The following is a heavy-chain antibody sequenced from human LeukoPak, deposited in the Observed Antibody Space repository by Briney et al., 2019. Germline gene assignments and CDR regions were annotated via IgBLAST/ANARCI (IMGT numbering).Heavy chain of an antibody. D-gene: IGHD2-2*01. CDR3: ARGGSTYQAPDY. Sequence: SVKVSFKASGFTFTRSAMQWVRQARGQRLEWIGWIVVGSGNTNYAQKLQGRVTMTTDTSTSTAYMELRSLRSDDTAVYYCARGGSTYQAPDYWGQGTLVTVSS. J-gene: IGHJ4*02. V-gene: IGHV1-58*02. CDR2: IVVGSGNT. CDR1: GFTFTRSA.